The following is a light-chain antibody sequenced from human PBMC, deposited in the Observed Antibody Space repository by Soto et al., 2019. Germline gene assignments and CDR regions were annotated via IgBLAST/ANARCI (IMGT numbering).Light chain of an antibody. CDR2: DAS. CDR1: QGISSH. J-gene: IGKJ1*01. Sequence: VIWMTQSPSLLSASTGDRVTISCRISQGISSHLAWYQQRPGKAPDLLIYDASTLQSGVPSRFSGSGSGTDFTLTISFLQSEDFGTYYCQQYHGFPWTFGQGTKVEIK. CDR3: QQYHGFPWT. V-gene: IGKV1D-8*01.